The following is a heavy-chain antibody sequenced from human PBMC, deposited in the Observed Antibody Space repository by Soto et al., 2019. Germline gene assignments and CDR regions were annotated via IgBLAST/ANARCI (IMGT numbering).Heavy chain of an antibody. CDR3: ARGSGKEYYYYGMDV. CDR2: IKQDGSAK. D-gene: IGHD3-10*01. CDR1: GFTFSSYW. J-gene: IGHJ6*02. V-gene: IGHV3-7*01. Sequence: GGSLRLSCAGSGFTFSSYWMSWVRQTPDKGLEWVAKIKQDGSAKSYADSVKGRFTISRDNAKNSLYLQMNSLRAEDTAVYYCARGSGKEYYYYGMDVWGQGTTVTVSS.